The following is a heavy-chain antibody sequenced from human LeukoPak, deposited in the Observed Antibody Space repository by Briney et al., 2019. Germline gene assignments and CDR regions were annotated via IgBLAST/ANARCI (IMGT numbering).Heavy chain of an antibody. CDR1: GFTFSSYS. CDR2: ISSSSSYI. J-gene: IGHJ6*03. D-gene: IGHD5-12*01. CDR3: ARGWATGMYYYYYYYMDV. Sequence: GGSLRLSCAASGFTFSSYSMNWVRQAPGKGLEWVSSISSSSSYIYYADSVKGRFTISRDNAKNSLYLQMNSLRAEDTAVYYCARGWATGMYYYYYYYMDVWGKGTTVTISS. V-gene: IGHV3-21*04.